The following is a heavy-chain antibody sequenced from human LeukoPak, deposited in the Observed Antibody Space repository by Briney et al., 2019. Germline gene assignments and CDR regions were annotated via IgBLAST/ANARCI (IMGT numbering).Heavy chain of an antibody. CDR3: ASHSPYCSSTSCYPTPFDY. CDR2: IRSSSSYI. J-gene: IGHJ4*02. V-gene: IGHV3-21*05. D-gene: IGHD2-2*01. Sequence: PGGSLRLSCAASGFTFSSYSMNWVRQAPGKGLEWVSYIRSSSSYIYYADSVKGRFTISRDNAKNSLYLQMNSLRAEDTAVYYCASHSPYCSSTSCYPTPFDYWGQGTLVTVSS. CDR1: GFTFSSYS.